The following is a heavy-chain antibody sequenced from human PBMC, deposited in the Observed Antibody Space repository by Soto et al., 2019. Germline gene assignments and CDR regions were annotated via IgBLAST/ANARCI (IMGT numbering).Heavy chain of an antibody. J-gene: IGHJ4*02. D-gene: IGHD4-17*01. V-gene: IGHV4-31*03. CDR3: ARDNYGGMLDH. CDR1: GGSILNGGHY. Sequence: QVQLQESGPGLLKPSQTLSLTCTVSGGSILNGGHYWTWIRQHPGKGLEWIGKIFFSGNTHYNPALKSRLTFSVDTAKNQFSLRLTSVTAADTATYYCARDNYGGMLDHWGPGTLVTVSS. CDR2: IFFSGNT.